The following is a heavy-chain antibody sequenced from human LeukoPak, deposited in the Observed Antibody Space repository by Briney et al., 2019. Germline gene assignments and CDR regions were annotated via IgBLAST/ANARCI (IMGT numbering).Heavy chain of an antibody. CDR2: IYYSGST. Sequence: SETLSLTCTVSGGSISSSSYYWGWIRQPPGKGLEWIGSIYYSGSTYYNPSLNSRVTISVDTSKNQFSLKLSSVTAADTAVYYCARTDDYSNYDGVPNGYYYLDVWGKGTTVTVSS. D-gene: IGHD4-11*01. V-gene: IGHV4-39*01. CDR1: GGSISSSSYY. J-gene: IGHJ6*03. CDR3: ARTDDYSNYDGVPNGYYYLDV.